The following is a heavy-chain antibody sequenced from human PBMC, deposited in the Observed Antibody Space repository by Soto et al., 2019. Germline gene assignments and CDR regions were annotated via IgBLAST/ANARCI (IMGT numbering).Heavy chain of an antibody. CDR3: AKDPGNPYSSSWRRRYNWFDP. CDR1: GFTFSSYA. V-gene: IGHV3-23*01. CDR2: ISGSGGST. Sequence: PGESLKISCAASGFTFSSYAMSWVRQAPGKGLERVSAISGSGGSTYYADSVKGRFTISRDNSKNTLYLQMNSLRAEDTAVYYCAKDPGNPYSSSWRRRYNWFDPWGQGTLVTVSS. D-gene: IGHD6-13*01. J-gene: IGHJ5*02.